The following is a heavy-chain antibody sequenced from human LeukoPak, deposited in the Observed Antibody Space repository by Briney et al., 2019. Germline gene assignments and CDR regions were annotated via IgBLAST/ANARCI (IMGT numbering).Heavy chain of an antibody. CDR1: GGSISTYY. V-gene: IGHV4-59*01. CDR2: IYYSGST. CDR3: ARDSIAVAGTGGPPAYYYYGMDV. J-gene: IGHJ6*02. Sequence: SETLSLTCTVSGGSISTYYWSWIRQPPGKGLEWIGYIYYSGSTNYIPSLKSRVTISVDTSKNHFSLKLTSVTAADTAVYYCARDSIAVAGTGGPPAYYYYGMDVWGQGATVTVSS. D-gene: IGHD6-19*01.